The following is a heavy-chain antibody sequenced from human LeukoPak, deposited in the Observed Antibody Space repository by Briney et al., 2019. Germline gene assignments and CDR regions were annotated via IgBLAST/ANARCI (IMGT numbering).Heavy chain of an antibody. J-gene: IGHJ4*02. CDR2: INHSGST. CDR3: ARRVTFGGVIVVFDY. Sequence: PSETLSLTCAVYGGSFSGYYWSWIRQPPGKGLEWIGEINHSGSTNYNPSLKSRVTISVDTSKNQFSLKLSSVTAADTAVYYCARRVTFGGVIVVFDYWGQGTLVTVSP. V-gene: IGHV4-34*01. D-gene: IGHD3-16*02. CDR1: GGSFSGYY.